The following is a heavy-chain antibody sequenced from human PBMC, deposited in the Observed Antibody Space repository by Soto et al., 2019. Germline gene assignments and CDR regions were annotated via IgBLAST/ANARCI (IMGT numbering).Heavy chain of an antibody. Sequence: SETLSLTCAVSGGSISSGGYSWSWIRQPPGKGLEWIGYIYHSGSTYYNPSLKSRVTISVDRSKNQFSLKLSSVTAADTAVYYCARGYNGRSDYWGQGTLVTVSS. J-gene: IGHJ4*02. D-gene: IGHD1-20*01. CDR1: GGSISSGGYS. CDR3: ARGYNGRSDY. CDR2: IYHSGST. V-gene: IGHV4-30-2*01.